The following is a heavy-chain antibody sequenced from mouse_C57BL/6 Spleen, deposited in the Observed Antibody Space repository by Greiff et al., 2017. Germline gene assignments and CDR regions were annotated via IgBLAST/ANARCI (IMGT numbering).Heavy chain of an antibody. J-gene: IGHJ1*03. V-gene: IGHV14-4*01. CDR3: TTLYYGISDEGYFDV. CDR1: GFNIKDDY. D-gene: IGHD1-1*01. CDR2: IDPENGDT. Sequence: VQLQQSGAELVRPGASVKLSCTASGFNIKDDYMHWVKQRPEQGLEWIGWIDPENGDTEYASKFQGKATITADTSSNTAYLQLSILTSEDTAVYICTTLYYGISDEGYFDVWGTGTTVTVSS.